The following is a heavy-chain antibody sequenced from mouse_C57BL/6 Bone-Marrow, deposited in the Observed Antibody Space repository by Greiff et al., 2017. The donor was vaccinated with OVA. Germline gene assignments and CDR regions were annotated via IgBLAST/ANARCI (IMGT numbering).Heavy chain of an antibody. J-gene: IGHJ2*01. D-gene: IGHD2-2*01. V-gene: IGHV3-6*01. CDR2: ISYDGSN. Sequence: EVQLQQSGPSLVKPSQSLSLTCSVTGYSITSGYYWNWIRQFPGNKLEWMGYISYDGSNNYNPSLKNRISITRDTSKNQFFLKLNSVTTEDTATYYCARVTTETAYYFDYWGQGTTLTVSS. CDR1: GYSITSGYY. CDR3: ARVTTETAYYFDY.